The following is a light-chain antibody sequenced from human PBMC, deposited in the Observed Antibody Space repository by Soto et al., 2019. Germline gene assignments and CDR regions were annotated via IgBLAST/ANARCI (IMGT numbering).Light chain of an antibody. CDR2: NSS. Sequence: ETVLTQSPGTLSLSPGERATLSCRASQSVRSNYLAWYQQKPGQAPRLLIYNSSTRATGIPDRFNGSRSGTDFTLTFSRLEPEDFALYYCQQYRDLPQTFGQGTKVDIK. CDR3: QQYRDLPQT. CDR1: QSVRSNY. V-gene: IGKV3-20*01. J-gene: IGKJ1*01.